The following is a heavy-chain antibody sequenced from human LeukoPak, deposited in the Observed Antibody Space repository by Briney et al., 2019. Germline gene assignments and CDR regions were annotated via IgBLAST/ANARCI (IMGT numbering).Heavy chain of an antibody. Sequence: PSETLSLTCAVYGGSFSGYYWSWIRQPPGKGLEWIGEINHSGSTNYNPSLKSRVTISVDTSKNQFSLKLSSVTAADTAVYYCASRAYYYYDRGYYFDYWGQGTLATVSS. CDR3: ASRAYYYYDRGYYFDY. D-gene: IGHD3-22*01. V-gene: IGHV4-34*01. J-gene: IGHJ4*02. CDR2: INHSGST. CDR1: GGSFSGYY.